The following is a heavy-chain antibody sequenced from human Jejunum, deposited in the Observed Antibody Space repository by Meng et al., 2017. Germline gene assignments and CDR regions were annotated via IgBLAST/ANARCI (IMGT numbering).Heavy chain of an antibody. CDR2: IDWDDDE. Sequence: TKVKPTQTRTLTCTFSGFSLSTIGRRVTWVRQPPGKALEWLARIDWDDDEFYRTSLKTRLTISKDTSKNQVVLTITNMDPVDTGTYYCARMGANWELPDWGQGTLVTVSS. D-gene: IGHD1-7*01. J-gene: IGHJ4*02. CDR3: ARMGANWELPD. V-gene: IGHV2-70*04. CDR1: GFSLSTIGRR.